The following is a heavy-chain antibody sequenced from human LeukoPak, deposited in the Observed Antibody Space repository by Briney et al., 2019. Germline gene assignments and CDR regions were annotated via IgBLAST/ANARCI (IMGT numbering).Heavy chain of an antibody. V-gene: IGHV3-11*06. CDR2: ISSSSSYT. CDR3: ARGADAYDILTGNPFDY. J-gene: IGHJ4*02. Sequence: GGSLRLSCAASGFTFSDYYMSWIRQAPGKGLEWVSYISSSSSYTNYADSVKGLFTISRDNAKNSLYLQMNSLRAEDTAVYYCARGADAYDILTGNPFDYWGQGTLVTVSS. D-gene: IGHD3-9*01. CDR1: GFTFSDYY.